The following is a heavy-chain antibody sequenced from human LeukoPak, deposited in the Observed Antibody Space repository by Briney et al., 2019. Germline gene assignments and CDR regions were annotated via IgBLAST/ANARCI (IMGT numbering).Heavy chain of an antibody. Sequence: GGSLRLSCAASGFTFDDHAMSWVRQAPGKGLEWVSAISGSGGSTYYADSVKGRFTISRDNSKNTLYLQMNSLRAEDTAVYYCAKAGSIAARPYWGQGTLVTVSS. CDR1: GFTFDDHA. D-gene: IGHD6-6*01. V-gene: IGHV3-23*01. CDR3: AKAGSIAARPY. CDR2: ISGSGGST. J-gene: IGHJ4*02.